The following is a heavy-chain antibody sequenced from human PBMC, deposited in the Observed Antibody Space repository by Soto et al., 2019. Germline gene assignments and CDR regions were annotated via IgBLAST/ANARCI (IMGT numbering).Heavy chain of an antibody. D-gene: IGHD2-21*01. Sequence: GGSLRLSCAASGFTFRNHWMSWVRQAPGKGLEWVANIRQDGNENYYVDSVNGRFTTSRDNTKNLFYLQMNSLRAEDTAVYYCARDHIDRWQFDYWGRGILVTVSS. CDR1: GFTFRNHW. V-gene: IGHV3-7*01. CDR2: IRQDGNEN. CDR3: ARDHIDRWQFDY. J-gene: IGHJ4*02.